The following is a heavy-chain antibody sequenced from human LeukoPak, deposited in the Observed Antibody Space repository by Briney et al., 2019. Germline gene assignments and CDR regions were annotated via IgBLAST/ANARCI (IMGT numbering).Heavy chain of an antibody. Sequence: SETLSLTCAVYGGSFSGHYWSWIRQPPGEGLEWIGEINHSGSTNYNPSLKSRVTISVDKSKNQFSLKLSSVTAADTAVYYCASRSYRPIDFDYWGQGTLVTVSS. J-gene: IGHJ4*02. D-gene: IGHD3-16*02. CDR3: ASRSYRPIDFDY. CDR2: INHSGST. V-gene: IGHV4-34*01. CDR1: GGSFSGHY.